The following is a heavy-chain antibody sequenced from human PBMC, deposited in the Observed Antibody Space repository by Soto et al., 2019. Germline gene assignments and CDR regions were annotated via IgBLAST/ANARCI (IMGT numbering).Heavy chain of an antibody. D-gene: IGHD4-17*01. CDR3: TSGVYGDLDY. Sequence: QVQLQQWGAGLLKPSETLSLTCAVYGGCFSGYYWSWIRQPPGKGLEWIGEINHSGSTNYNPSLKSRVTISVDTSKNQFSLKLSSVTAADTAVYYCTSGVYGDLDYWGQGTLVTVSS. CDR2: INHSGST. CDR1: GGCFSGYY. V-gene: IGHV4-34*01. J-gene: IGHJ4*02.